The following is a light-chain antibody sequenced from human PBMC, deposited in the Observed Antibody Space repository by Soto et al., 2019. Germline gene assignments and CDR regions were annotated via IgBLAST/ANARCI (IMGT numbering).Light chain of an antibody. J-gene: IGLJ1*01. CDR3: CSYAGSYTFV. CDR2: DVS. V-gene: IGLV2-11*01. CDR1: SIDVGGYNY. Sequence: QSSLDTPRSWSGSPGQSVPVSCTGTSIDVGGYNYVSWYQQHPGKAPKLMIYDVSKRPSGVPDRFSGSKSGNTASLTISGLQAEDEADYYCCSYAGSYTFVFGTGTKVTVL.